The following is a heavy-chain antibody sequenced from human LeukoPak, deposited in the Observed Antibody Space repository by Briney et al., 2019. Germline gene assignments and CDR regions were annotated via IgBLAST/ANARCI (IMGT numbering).Heavy chain of an antibody. CDR3: AKEPYSGSQLLDY. CDR2: ITTSGGST. Sequence: GGSLRLSCAASGVTFSSHAMSWVRQAPGKGLEWVSAITTSGGSTYSADSVKGRFTISRDNSKNTLYLQMNSLRAEDTAVYYCAKEPYSGSQLLDYWGQGTLVTVSS. V-gene: IGHV3-23*01. J-gene: IGHJ4*02. CDR1: GVTFSSHA. D-gene: IGHD1-26*01.